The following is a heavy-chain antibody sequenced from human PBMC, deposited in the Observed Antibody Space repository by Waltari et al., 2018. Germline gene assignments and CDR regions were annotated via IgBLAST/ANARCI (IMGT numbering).Heavy chain of an antibody. CDR2: INPGGGST. Sequence: QVQLVQSGAEVKKPGSSVKVSCKASGGTFSSYAISWVRQAPGQGLEWMGIINPGGGSTRYAQKFQGRVTMTRDTSTSTVYMELSSLRFEDTAVYYCAKGGPVTTPDYWGQGTLVTVSS. D-gene: IGHD4-17*01. CDR3: AKGGPVTTPDY. V-gene: IGHV1-46*01. CDR1: GGTFSSYA. J-gene: IGHJ4*02.